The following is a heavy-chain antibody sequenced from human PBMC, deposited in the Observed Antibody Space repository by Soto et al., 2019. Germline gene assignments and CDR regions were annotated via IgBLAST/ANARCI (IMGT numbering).Heavy chain of an antibody. D-gene: IGHD3-10*01. J-gene: IGHJ5*02. CDR2: IYYSGST. CDR3: AMVRGVPNWFDP. CDR1: GGSISSSSYY. Sequence: PSETLSLTCTVSGGSISSSSYYWGWIRQPPGKGLEWIGSIYYSGSTHYNPSLKSRVTISVDTSKNQFSLKLSSVTAADTAVYYCAMVRGVPNWFDPWGQGTLVTVSS. V-gene: IGHV4-39*01.